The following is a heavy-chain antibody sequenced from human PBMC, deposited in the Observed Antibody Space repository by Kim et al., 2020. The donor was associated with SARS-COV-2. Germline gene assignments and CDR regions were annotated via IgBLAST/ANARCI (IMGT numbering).Heavy chain of an antibody. Sequence: SETLSLTCTVSGGSISSCYWSWSRQRPGKGQERMGYSCYSRSTNYNPTLNSRGPLSVDPAKTQFPLTLSSVTAADAAAALCASGGGGGVPGALTCYFD. CDR1: GGSISSCY. CDR2: SCYSRST. V-gene: IGHV4-59*13. D-gene: IGHD3-10*02. CDR3: ASGGGGGVPGALTCYFD. J-gene: IGHJ4*03.